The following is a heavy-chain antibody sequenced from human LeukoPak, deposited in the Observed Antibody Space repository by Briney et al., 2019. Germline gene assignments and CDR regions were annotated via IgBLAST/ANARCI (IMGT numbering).Heavy chain of an antibody. CDR3: SRPATAIAGAATNWLAP. CDR2: FIPILGIA. CDR1: GGTFSSYT. V-gene: IGHV1-69*02. D-gene: IGHD1-26*01. Sequence: ASVKVSCKASGGTFSSYTISWVRQAPGQGLEWMGRFIPILGIANYAQKFQGRVTITANKSTSTAYMELSSLRTENTVPYYRSRPATAIAGAATNWLAPSSEETLLTVSS. J-gene: IGHJ5*01.